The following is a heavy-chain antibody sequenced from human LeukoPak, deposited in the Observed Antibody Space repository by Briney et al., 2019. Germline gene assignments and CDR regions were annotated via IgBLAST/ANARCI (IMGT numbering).Heavy chain of an antibody. J-gene: IGHJ6*02. Sequence: SETLSLTCTVSGGSISSGSYYWSWIRQPAGKGLEWIGRIYTSGSTNYNPSLKSRVTISVDTSKNQFSLKLSSVTAADTAVYYCARAGRYYYYYGMDVRGQGTTVTVSS. CDR2: IYTSGST. CDR1: GGSISSGSYY. CDR3: ARAGRYYYYYGMDV. V-gene: IGHV4-61*02.